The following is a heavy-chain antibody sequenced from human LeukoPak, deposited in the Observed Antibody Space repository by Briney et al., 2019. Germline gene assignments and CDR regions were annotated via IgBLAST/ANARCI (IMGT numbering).Heavy chain of an antibody. CDR2: ISWNSGSI. D-gene: IGHD3-10*01. CDR3: ANAYYYGSGSSYYGMDV. Sequence: GGSLRLSCAASGFTFSSYAMSWVRQAPGKGLEWVSGISWNSGSIGYADSVKGRFTISRDNSKNTLYLQMNSLRAEDTAVYYCANAYYYGSGSSYYGMDVWGQGTTVTVSS. V-gene: IGHV3-23*01. CDR1: GFTFSSYA. J-gene: IGHJ6*02.